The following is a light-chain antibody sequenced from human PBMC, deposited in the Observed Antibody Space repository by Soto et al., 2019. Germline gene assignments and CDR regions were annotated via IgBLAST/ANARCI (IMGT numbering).Light chain of an antibody. V-gene: IGKV3-11*01. CDR1: QSVSTF. CDR3: QQRINWPRA. Sequence: EIVLTQSPATLSLSPGERATLSCRASQSVSTFLAWIQQKPGQAPRLLIYDASSRATGIPARFSGSGSGTDFTLTISSLEPEDFAVYYCQQRINWPRAFGQGTKVEIK. J-gene: IGKJ1*01. CDR2: DAS.